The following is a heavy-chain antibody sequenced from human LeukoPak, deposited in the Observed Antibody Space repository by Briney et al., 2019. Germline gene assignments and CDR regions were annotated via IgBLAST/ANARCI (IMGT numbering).Heavy chain of an antibody. CDR3: ARRRSGYYFDY. Sequence: SETLSLTCAVYGGSFSGYYWSWIRQPPGKGLEWIGEINHSGSTNYNPPLKSRVTISVDTSKNQFSLKLSSVTAADTAVYYCARRRSGYYFDYWGQGTLVTVSS. J-gene: IGHJ4*02. D-gene: IGHD2-15*01. V-gene: IGHV4-34*01. CDR1: GGSFSGYY. CDR2: INHSGST.